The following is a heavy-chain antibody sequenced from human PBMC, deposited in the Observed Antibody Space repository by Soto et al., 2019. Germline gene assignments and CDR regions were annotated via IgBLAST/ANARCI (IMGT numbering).Heavy chain of an antibody. V-gene: IGHV1-24*01. J-gene: IGHJ3*01. Sequence: ASVKVSCKVSGYVLSELSMDWVRQGPGEGLEWMGGFDPEDGKTIYAQKFQGRVTMTEDTSTDTAYLELSGLRSEDTALYYCTSENLDDASDVWGQGTMVTVSS. CDR1: GYVLSELS. CDR3: TSENLDDASDV. CDR2: FDPEDGKT.